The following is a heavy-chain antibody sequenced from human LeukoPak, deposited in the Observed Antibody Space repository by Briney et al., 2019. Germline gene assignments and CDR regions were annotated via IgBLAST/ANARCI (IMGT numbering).Heavy chain of an antibody. J-gene: IGHJ4*02. CDR1: GFTFSDYD. Sequence: ASVKVSCKASGFTFSDYDINWVRQATGQGLEWMGWMNPKSGHTGYAQKFQDRITLTRNTSINTAYMELRSLRFEDTAVYYCARAPSQRFLEWSLFYWGQGTLLTVSS. D-gene: IGHD3-3*01. V-gene: IGHV1-8*01. CDR3: ARAPSQRFLEWSLFY. CDR2: MNPKSGHT.